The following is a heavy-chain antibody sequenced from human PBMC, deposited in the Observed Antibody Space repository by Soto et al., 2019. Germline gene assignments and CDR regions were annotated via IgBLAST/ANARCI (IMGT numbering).Heavy chain of an antibody. CDR2: INHSGST. V-gene: IGHV4-34*01. CDR1: GGSFSGYY. CDR3: ARDRYCSGGSCYKNNNWFDP. D-gene: IGHD2-15*01. Sequence: QVQLQQWGAGLLKPSETLSLTCAVYGGSFSGYYWSWIRQPPGKGLEWIGEINHSGSTNYNPSLKRRVTISVDTSKNQFSLKLSSVTAADTAVYYCARDRYCSGGSCYKNNNWFDPWGQGTLVTVSS. J-gene: IGHJ5*02.